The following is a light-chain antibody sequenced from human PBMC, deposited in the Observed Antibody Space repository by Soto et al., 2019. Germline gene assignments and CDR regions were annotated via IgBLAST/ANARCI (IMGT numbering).Light chain of an antibody. CDR2: EVS. Sequence: QSVLTQPPSASGSPGQSVTISCTGTSSDVGGYNFVAWYQQHPGKAPKLMISEVSKRPSGVPDRFSGSESGNTASLTVSGLQAEDEADYYCSSYAGSNIFVFGTGTKLTVL. CDR1: SSDVGGYNF. CDR3: SSYAGSNIFV. V-gene: IGLV2-8*01. J-gene: IGLJ1*01.